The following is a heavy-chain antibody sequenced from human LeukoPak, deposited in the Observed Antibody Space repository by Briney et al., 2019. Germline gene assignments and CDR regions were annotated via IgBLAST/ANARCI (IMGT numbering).Heavy chain of an antibody. Sequence: SETLSLTCTVSGGSISSYYWSWIRQPPGKGLEWIGYIYYSGSTNYNPSLKSRVTISVDTSKNQFSLKLSSVTAADTAVYYCARLGYYGSGPITNDAFDIWGQGTMVTVSS. CDR1: GGSISSYY. CDR2: IYYSGST. CDR3: ARLGYYGSGPITNDAFDI. D-gene: IGHD3-10*01. V-gene: IGHV4-59*08. J-gene: IGHJ3*02.